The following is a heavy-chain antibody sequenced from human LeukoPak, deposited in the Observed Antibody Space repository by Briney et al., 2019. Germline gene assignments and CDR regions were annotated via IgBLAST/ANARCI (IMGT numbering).Heavy chain of an antibody. D-gene: IGHD3-22*01. Sequence: GGSLRLSCAASGFTFSSYWMHWVRQAPGKGLVWVSRINSDGSSTNYADSVKGRFTISRDNAKNTLYLQMNSLRAEDTAVYYCVRVYDDNSGYYYDFCAFDIWGQGTMVTVSS. CDR2: INSDGSST. CDR3: VRVYDDNSGYYYDFCAFDI. CDR1: GFTFSSYW. V-gene: IGHV3-74*01. J-gene: IGHJ3*02.